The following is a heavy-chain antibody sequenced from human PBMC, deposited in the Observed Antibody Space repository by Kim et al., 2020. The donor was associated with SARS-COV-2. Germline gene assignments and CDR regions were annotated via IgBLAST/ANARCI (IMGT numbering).Heavy chain of an antibody. D-gene: IGHD1-1*01. CDR2: MSGGGGST. V-gene: IGHV3-23*01. CDR3: AKVLNWNDGRGMDA. J-gene: IGHJ6*02. CDR1: GFTFSNYA. Sequence: GGSLRLSCVASGFTFSNYAMSWVRQAPGKGLEWVSAMSGGGGSTYYAASVKGRFTISRDYSKNTLYLQMNTLGADDTAVYDCAKVLNWNDGRGMDAWGQG.